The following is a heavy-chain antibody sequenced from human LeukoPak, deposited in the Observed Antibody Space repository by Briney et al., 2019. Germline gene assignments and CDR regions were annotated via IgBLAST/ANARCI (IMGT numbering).Heavy chain of an antibody. CDR2: INQDGSQK. V-gene: IGHV3-7*05. CDR1: GFMFNTYW. Sequence: GGSLRLSCAASGFMFNTYWMTWVRQAPGRGLEWVANINQDGSQKYSVDSVKGRFTISRGNAKSSLYLQMNSLRAEDTAVYYCVRGSSGTAVRGISWAWFDPWGQGTLVTVSS. CDR3: VRGSSGTAVRGISWAWFDP. J-gene: IGHJ5*02. D-gene: IGHD3-10*01.